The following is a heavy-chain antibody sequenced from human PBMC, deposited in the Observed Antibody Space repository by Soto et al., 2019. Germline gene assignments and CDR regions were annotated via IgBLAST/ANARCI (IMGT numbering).Heavy chain of an antibody. V-gene: IGHV3-48*02. D-gene: IGHD6-19*01. Sequence: GGSLRLSCAASGFTFSSYSMNWVRQAPGKGLEWVSYISSSSTIYYADSVKGRFTISRDNAKDSLYLQMNSLRDEDTAVYYCARDQNIAVVGIDYWGQGTLVTVSS. CDR3: ARDQNIAVVGIDY. J-gene: IGHJ4*02. CDR1: GFTFSSYS. CDR2: ISSSSTI.